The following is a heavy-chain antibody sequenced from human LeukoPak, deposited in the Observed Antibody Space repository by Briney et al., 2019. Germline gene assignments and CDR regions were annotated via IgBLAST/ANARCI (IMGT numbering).Heavy chain of an antibody. J-gene: IGHJ3*02. V-gene: IGHV1-18*01. CDR2: ISAYNVNT. CDR3: ASGLDYGDSRPDAFDI. Sequence: ASVKVPCKTSGGTFSSYPISWVRQAPGQGLEWMGWISAYNVNTNYSHKLQGRVTMTTDTSTSTAYMELRSLRSDDTAVYYCASGLDYGDSRPDAFDIWGQGTMVTVPS. D-gene: IGHD4-17*01. CDR1: GGTFSSYP.